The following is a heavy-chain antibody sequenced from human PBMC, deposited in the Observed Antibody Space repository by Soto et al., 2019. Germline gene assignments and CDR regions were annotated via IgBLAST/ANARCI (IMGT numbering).Heavy chain of an antibody. J-gene: IGHJ6*02. CDR1: GFTFNTYG. D-gene: IGHD2-21*02. V-gene: IGHV3-23*01. Sequence: GGSLRLSCATSGFTFNTYGMAWVRQAPGKGLAWVSAILGTGDRVSYVDSVKGRFTISRDISQNTLYLQMNSLRAEDTAVYYCARGVTYYYNGMDVWGQGTTVTVSS. CDR3: ARGVTYYYNGMDV. CDR2: ILGTGDRV.